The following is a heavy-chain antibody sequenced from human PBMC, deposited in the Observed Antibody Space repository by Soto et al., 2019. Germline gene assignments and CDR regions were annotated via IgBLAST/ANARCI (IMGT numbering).Heavy chain of an antibody. Sequence: GGSLRLSCAAPGFTFSSYSFHWVRPAPGRGLEWVSYIICSSSYTNYVDSVKGRFTISRDNAKNSLYLQMNSLRAEDTAVYYCARVHHDILTGSHGMDVWGQGTTVTVSS. D-gene: IGHD3-9*01. CDR2: IICSSSYT. CDR3: ARVHHDILTGSHGMDV. CDR1: GFTFSSYS. V-gene: IGHV3-21*05. J-gene: IGHJ6*02.